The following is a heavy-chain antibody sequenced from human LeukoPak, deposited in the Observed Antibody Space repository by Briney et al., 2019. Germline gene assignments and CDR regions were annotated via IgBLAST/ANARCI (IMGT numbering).Heavy chain of an antibody. J-gene: IGHJ4*02. V-gene: IGHV4-34*01. D-gene: IGHD2-2*01. Sequence: SETLSLTCAVYGGSFSGYYWSWIRQPPGKGLEWIGEINHSGSTNYNPSLKSRVTISGDTSKNQFSLKLSSVTAADTAVYYCAREGNPKGLVPAAIDFRLDYWGQGTLVTASS. CDR3: AREGNPKGLVPAAIDFRLDY. CDR1: GGSFSGYY. CDR2: INHSGST.